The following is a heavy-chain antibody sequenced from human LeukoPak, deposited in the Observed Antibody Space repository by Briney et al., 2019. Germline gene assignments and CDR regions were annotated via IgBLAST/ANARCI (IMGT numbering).Heavy chain of an antibody. D-gene: IGHD5-18*01. CDR1: GYTFTSYG. J-gene: IGHJ6*03. V-gene: IGHV1-2*02. Sequence: ASVKVSCKASGYTFTSYGISWVRQAPGQGLEWMGWINPNSGGTNYAQKFQGRVTMTRDTSISTAYMELSRLRSDDTAVYYCARDRRGYSYEDYYYYMDVWGRGTTVTVSS. CDR3: ARDRRGYSYEDYYYYMDV. CDR2: INPNSGGT.